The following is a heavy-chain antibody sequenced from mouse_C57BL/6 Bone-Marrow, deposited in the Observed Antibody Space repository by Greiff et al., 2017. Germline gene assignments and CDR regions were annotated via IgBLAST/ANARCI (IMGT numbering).Heavy chain of an antibody. V-gene: IGHV5-9-1*02. CDR3: TREEIYDYDVYYYAMDY. CDR2: ISSGGDYL. J-gene: IGHJ4*01. Sequence: EVQLVESGEGLVKPGGSLKLSCAASGFTFSSYAMSWVRQTPETRLAWVAYISSGGDYLYYADPVKGRFTISRDNARNTLYLQMSSLKSEDTAMYYCTREEIYDYDVYYYAMDYWGQGTSVTVSS. D-gene: IGHD2-4*01. CDR1: GFTFSSYA.